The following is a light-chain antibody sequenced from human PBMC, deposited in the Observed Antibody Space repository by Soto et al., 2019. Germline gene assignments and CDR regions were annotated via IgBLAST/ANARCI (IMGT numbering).Light chain of an antibody. CDR3: QQYNIWPPIT. CDR1: QSVSSN. CDR2: GAY. V-gene: IGKV3-15*01. J-gene: IGKJ5*01. Sequence: IVMRQSPATLSVSPEERATLSCRASQSVSSNLAWYQQKPGQAPRLLIYGAYTRAAGVPARFSGSGSGTEFTLTITCLQSEDIALYYCQQYNIWPPITFGQGTRLEIK.